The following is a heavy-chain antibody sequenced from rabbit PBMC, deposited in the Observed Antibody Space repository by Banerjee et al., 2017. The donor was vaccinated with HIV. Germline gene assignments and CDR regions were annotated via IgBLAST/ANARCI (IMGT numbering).Heavy chain of an antibody. J-gene: IGHJ4*01. V-gene: IGHV1S40*01. CDR2: IDPVFGST. D-gene: IGHD1-1*01. CDR3: ARVTDNYYQHKFSYYFNL. CDR1: GFSFSSGYY. Sequence: QSLEESGGDLVKPGASLTLTCTASGFSFSSGYYMYWVRQAPGKGLEWIGYIDPVFGSTYYASWVNGRFTISSHNAQNTLYLQLNSLTAADTATYFCARVTDNYYQHKFSYYFNLWGPGTLVTVS.